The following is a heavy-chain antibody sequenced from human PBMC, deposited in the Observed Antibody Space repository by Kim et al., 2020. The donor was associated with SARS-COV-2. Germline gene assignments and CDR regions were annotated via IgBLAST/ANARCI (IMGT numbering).Heavy chain of an antibody. CDR3: AKLGGPGVPYFDY. J-gene: IGHJ4*02. Sequence: GGSLRLSCAASGFTFSSYAMSWVRQAPGKGLEWASAIIGSGGSTYYADSVKGRFTISRDNSKNTLYLQMNSLRAEDTAVYYCAKLGGPGVPYFDYWGQGTLVTVSS. CDR1: GFTFSSYA. V-gene: IGHV3-23*01. CDR2: IIGSGGST. D-gene: IGHD7-27*01.